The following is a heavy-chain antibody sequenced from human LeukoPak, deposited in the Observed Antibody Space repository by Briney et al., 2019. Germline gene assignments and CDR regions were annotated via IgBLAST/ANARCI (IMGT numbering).Heavy chain of an antibody. Sequence: GESLKISCKGSGYSFTSYWIGWVRQMPGKGLEWMGIIYPGDSDTRYSPSFQGQVTISADKSISTAYLQWSSLKASDTAMYYCASTKTYYYDSSGLPDAFGIWGQGTMVTVSS. CDR1: GYSFTSYW. J-gene: IGHJ3*02. V-gene: IGHV5-51*01. CDR2: IYPGDSDT. CDR3: ASTKTYYYDSSGLPDAFGI. D-gene: IGHD3-22*01.